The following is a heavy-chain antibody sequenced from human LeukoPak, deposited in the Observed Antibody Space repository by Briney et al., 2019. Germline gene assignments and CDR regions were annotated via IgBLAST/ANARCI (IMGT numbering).Heavy chain of an antibody. V-gene: IGHV3-7*05. D-gene: IGHD3-3*01. CDR3: ARDSPGITIFGVVTPN. CDR2: IKQDGSEK. CDR1: GFTFSSFW. Sequence: PGRSLRLSCSASGFTFSSFWMSWVRQAPGKGLEWVAKIKQDGSEKYNVDSVKGRFTISRDNAKNSLYLQMNSLRAEDTAVYYCARDSPGITIFGVVTPNGGQGTLVTVSS. J-gene: IGHJ4*02.